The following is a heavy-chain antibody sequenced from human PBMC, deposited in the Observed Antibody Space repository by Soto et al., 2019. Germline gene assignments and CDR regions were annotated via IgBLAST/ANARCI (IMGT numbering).Heavy chain of an antibody. J-gene: IGHJ6*02. Sequence: EVQLVESGGGLVQAGGSLRLSCAVSGFTFNNYDMHWVRQVTGKGLEWVSGIGTAGDTWYPDSVQGRFSIFRENAKNSLSLQMSSLTAGDTAVYYCARGILGPGDYFHGMDVWGQGTTVTVSS. CDR3: ARGILGPGDYFHGMDV. CDR2: IGTAGDT. D-gene: IGHD7-27*01. V-gene: IGHV3-13*01. CDR1: GFTFNNYD.